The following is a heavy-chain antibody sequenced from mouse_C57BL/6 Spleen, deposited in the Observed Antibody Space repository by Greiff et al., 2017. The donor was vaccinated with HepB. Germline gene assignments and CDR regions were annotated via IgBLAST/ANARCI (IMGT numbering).Heavy chain of an antibody. CDR3: ARLDYYGSSWYFDY. V-gene: IGHV1-42*01. Sequence: VHVKQSGPELVKPGASVKISCKASGYSFTGYYMNWVKQSPEKSLEWIGEINPSTGGTTYNQKFKAKATLTVDKSSSTAYMQLKSLTSEDSAVYYCARLDYYGSSWYFDYWGQGTTLTVSS. CDR2: INPSTGGT. J-gene: IGHJ2*01. CDR1: GYSFTGYY. D-gene: IGHD1-1*01.